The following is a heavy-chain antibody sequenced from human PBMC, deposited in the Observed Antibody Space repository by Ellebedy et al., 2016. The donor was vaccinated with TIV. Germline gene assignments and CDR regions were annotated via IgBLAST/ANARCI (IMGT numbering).Heavy chain of an antibody. CDR2: IITLHGIA. CDR3: ARADGYRSGYRAADY. CDR1: GDTFSDYA. D-gene: IGHD6-19*01. J-gene: IGHJ4*02. V-gene: IGHV1-69*04. Sequence: ASVKVSCKASGDTFSDYAFSWVRQAPGQGLEWMGKIITLHGIATYAQKFQGRATITGDTSTSTVYLELRSLRLDDTAVYYCARADGYRSGYRAADYWGQGTLVTVSS.